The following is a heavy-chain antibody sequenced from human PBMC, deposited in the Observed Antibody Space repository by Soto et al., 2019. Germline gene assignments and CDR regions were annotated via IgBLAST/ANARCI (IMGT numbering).Heavy chain of an antibody. Sequence: QVQLVQSGAEVKEPGDSVRVSCEASGYTFTAYHIHWVRQAPVQGLEWMGWINPKFGDTTYAQDFQGRVSMTRDMSISTVYMELSRLTSDDTAIYYCARNMDYYYGRGSGNGHGVWGQGTTVTVFS. D-gene: IGHD3-10*02. CDR2: INPKFGDT. V-gene: IGHV1-2*02. CDR1: GYTFTAYH. J-gene: IGHJ6*02. CDR3: ARNMDYYYGRGSGNGHGV.